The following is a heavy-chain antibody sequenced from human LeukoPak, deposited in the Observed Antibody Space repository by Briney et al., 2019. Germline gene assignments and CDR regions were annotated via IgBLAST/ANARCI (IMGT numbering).Heavy chain of an antibody. V-gene: IGHV4-34*01. CDR3: ASRHSGYDSDFDY. D-gene: IGHD5-12*01. J-gene: IGHJ4*02. CDR1: GGSFSGYY. CDR2: INHSGST. Sequence: PSETLSLTCAVYGGSFSGYYWSWIRQPPGKGLEWIGEINHSGSTYYNPSLKSRVTISVGTSKNQFSLKLSSVTAADTAVYYCASRHSGYDSDFDYWGQGTLVTVSS.